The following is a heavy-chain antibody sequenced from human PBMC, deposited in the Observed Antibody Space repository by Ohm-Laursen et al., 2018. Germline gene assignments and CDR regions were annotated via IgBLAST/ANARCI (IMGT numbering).Heavy chain of an antibody. V-gene: IGHV3-30*07. CDR1: GFSLRDYA. Sequence: SLRLSCAASGFSLRDYAMHWVRQAPGKGLEWVAVISYDGTDKYYGDSVKGRFTISRDNSKNTLFLQMNSLRAEDTAVYYCARPSSGYYYGMDVWGQGTTVTVSS. CDR3: ARPSSGYYYGMDV. J-gene: IGHJ6*02. CDR2: ISYDGTDK.